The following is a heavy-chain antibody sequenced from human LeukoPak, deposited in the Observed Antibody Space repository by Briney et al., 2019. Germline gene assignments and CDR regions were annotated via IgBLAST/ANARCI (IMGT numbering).Heavy chain of an antibody. V-gene: IGHV3-64*02. J-gene: IGHJ4*02. D-gene: IGHD1-26*01. CDR3: AGVYGTYPGTCYFDY. CDR2: ISSNGGRT. Sequence: PAGSLRLSCAASGFTFSSYAMHWVRQAPGPGLEYVSGISSNGGRTYYADSVKGRFTISRDNSRNTLYLQMGSLRAEDMAVYYCAGVYGTYPGTCYFDYWGQGTLVTVSS. CDR1: GFTFSSYA.